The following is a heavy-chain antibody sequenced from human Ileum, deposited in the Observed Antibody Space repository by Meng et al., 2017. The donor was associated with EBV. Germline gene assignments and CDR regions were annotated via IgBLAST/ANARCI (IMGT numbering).Heavy chain of an antibody. CDR1: GLTFSSYW. J-gene: IGHJ4*02. CDR2: IKSNAHGGTT. Sequence: EVQMVECGAGLVPPGGSLRLSCAASGLTFSSYWVHWLRQAPGKGLVWVSRIKSNAHGGTTDYAAPGKGRFSISRDDSRNTLYLQMNSLKTEDTAVYYCITEPHFEYWGQGTLVTVSS. V-gene: IGHV3-15*07. CDR3: ITEPHFEY.